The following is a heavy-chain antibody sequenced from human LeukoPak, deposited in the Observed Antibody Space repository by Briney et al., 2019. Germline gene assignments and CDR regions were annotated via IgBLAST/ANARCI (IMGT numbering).Heavy chain of an antibody. CDR3: AKPSKMYSSSSYAFDI. CDR1: GFTFSSYG. J-gene: IGHJ3*02. D-gene: IGHD6-6*01. V-gene: IGHV3-30*02. CDR2: IRYDGSNK. Sequence: GGSLRLSCAASGFTFSSYGMHWVRQAPGKGLEWVAFIRYDGSNKYYADSVKGRFTISRDNSKNTLYLQMNSLRAEDTAVYYCAKPSKMYSSSSYAFDIWGQGTMVTVSS.